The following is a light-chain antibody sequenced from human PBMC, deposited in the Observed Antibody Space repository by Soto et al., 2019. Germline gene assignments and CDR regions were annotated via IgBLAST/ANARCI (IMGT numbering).Light chain of an antibody. CDR3: QQYGNSPPT. CDR1: QSVSSTY. Sequence: EIVLTQSPGTLSLSPGERATLSCRASQSVSSTYFAWYQQKPGQALRLLIYAAASRATGIPDRFSGSGSGTEFTLTISRLEPEDFAVYYCQQYGNSPPTFGQGTKLEIK. CDR2: AAA. V-gene: IGKV3-20*01. J-gene: IGKJ2*01.